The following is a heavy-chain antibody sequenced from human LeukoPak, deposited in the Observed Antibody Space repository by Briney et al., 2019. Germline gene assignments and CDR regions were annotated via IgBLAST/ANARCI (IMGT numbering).Heavy chain of an antibody. J-gene: IGHJ4*02. D-gene: IGHD5-18*01. V-gene: IGHV1-18*01. Sequence: GASVKVSCKASGYTFTSYGISWVRQAPGQGLEWMGWISAYNGNTNYAQKLQGRVTMTTDTSTSTAYMGLRSLRSDDTAVYYCAREVSYGGFIGNYFDYWGQGTLVTVSS. CDR1: GYTFTSYG. CDR2: ISAYNGNT. CDR3: AREVSYGGFIGNYFDY.